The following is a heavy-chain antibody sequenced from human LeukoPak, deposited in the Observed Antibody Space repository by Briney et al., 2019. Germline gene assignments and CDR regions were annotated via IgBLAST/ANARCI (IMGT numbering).Heavy chain of an antibody. D-gene: IGHD1-26*01. CDR3: ARARDYYGYLDY. V-gene: IGHV6-1*01. CDR1: GDSVSSKSAA. Sequence: SQTLSLTCAISGDSVSSKSAAWNWIRQSPSRGLEWLGRTYYRSKWNNDYAVSVKSRIIINPDTTKNQFSLQLNSVTPEDTAVYYCARARDYYGYLDYWGQGTLVTVSS. CDR2: TYYRSKWNN. J-gene: IGHJ4*02.